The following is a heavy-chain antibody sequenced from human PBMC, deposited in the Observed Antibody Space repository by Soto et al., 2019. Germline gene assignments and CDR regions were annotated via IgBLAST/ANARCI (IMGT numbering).Heavy chain of an antibody. Sequence: GGSLRLSCAASGFTFSSYGMHWVRQAPGKGLEWVAVISYDGSNKYYADSVKGRFTISRDNSKNTLYLQMNSLRAEDTAVYYCAKVPPPPDGYSYGTGTFDYWGQGTLVTVSS. CDR2: ISYDGSNK. J-gene: IGHJ4*02. CDR3: AKVPPPPDGYSYGTGTFDY. D-gene: IGHD5-18*01. CDR1: GFTFSSYG. V-gene: IGHV3-30*18.